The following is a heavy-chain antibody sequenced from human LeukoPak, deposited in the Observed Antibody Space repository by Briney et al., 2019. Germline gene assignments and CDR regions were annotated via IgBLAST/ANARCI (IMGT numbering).Heavy chain of an antibody. CDR1: GGTFSSYA. J-gene: IGHJ4*02. V-gene: IGHV1-69*05. Sequence: GASVKDSCKASGGTFSSYAISWVRQAPGQGLEWMGGIIPIFGTANYAQKFQGRVTITTDESTSTAYMELSSLRSEDTAVYYCASNDYDYVWGSYRHDYWGQGTLVTVSS. D-gene: IGHD3-16*02. CDR2: IIPIFGTA. CDR3: ASNDYDYVWGSYRHDY.